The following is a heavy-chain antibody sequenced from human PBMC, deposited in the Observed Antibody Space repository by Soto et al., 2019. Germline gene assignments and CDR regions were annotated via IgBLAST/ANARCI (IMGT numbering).Heavy chain of an antibody. CDR3: ARAATGSYYFGVFDI. J-gene: IGHJ3*02. CDR1: CASIRSGDYY. Sequence: TLSLTCLVPCASIRSGDYYWTWIRQHPGKGLEWIGYISYSGSPHYNPSLKSRVTISVDKSKNQFSLKLSSVTAADTLMYYCARAATGSYYFGVFDIWGQGTMVT. CDR2: ISYSGSP. V-gene: IGHV4-31*03. D-gene: IGHD1-26*01.